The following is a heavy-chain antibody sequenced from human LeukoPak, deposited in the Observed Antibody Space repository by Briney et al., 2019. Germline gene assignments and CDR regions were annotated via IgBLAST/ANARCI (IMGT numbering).Heavy chain of an antibody. D-gene: IGHD1-26*01. CDR3: ARDPYNGSYGDDYYYYMDV. V-gene: IGHV3-21*01. CDR2: ISRSNIYK. Sequence: PGGSLRLSCAASGFTFSSYTMNWVRLAPGKGLEWVSSISRSNIYKYYADSVKGRFTISRDNAKNSLSLQMNSLRAEDTAVYYCARDPYNGSYGDDYYYYMDVWGKGTTVTISS. J-gene: IGHJ6*03. CDR1: GFTFSSYT.